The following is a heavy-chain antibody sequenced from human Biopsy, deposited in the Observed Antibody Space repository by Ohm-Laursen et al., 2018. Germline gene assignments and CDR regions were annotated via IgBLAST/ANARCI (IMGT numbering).Heavy chain of an antibody. CDR1: GGSFNGYF. CDR2: ITQSGST. J-gene: IGHJ6*02. V-gene: IGHV4-34*01. CDR3: ARVPLPGIGAAYQGRFLYGMDV. D-gene: IGHD1-26*01. Sequence: SDTLSLTCIVYGGSFNGYFWSWIRQPPGKGLEWIGDITQSGSTNYSPSLKSRVTISVDTAKKQFSLSLRSVTAADTAVYYCARVPLPGIGAAYQGRFLYGMDVWGQGTTVPVSS.